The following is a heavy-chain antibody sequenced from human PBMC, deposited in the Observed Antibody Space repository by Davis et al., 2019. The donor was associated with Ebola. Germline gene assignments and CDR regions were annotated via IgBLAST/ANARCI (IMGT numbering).Heavy chain of an antibody. Sequence: GGSLRLSCTASGFTFGDYAMSWVRQAPGKGLEWVSAISGSGGNTYYADSVKGRFTISRDNAKNSLYLRLNSLRAEDTALYHCARVNAVTGYSRFDSWGQGTLVTVSS. CDR2: ISGSGGNT. D-gene: IGHD3-9*01. CDR3: ARVNAVTGYSRFDS. V-gene: IGHV3-20*01. CDR1: GFTFGDYA. J-gene: IGHJ5*01.